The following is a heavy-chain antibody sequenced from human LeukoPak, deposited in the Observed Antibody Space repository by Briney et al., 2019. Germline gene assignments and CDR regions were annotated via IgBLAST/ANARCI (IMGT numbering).Heavy chain of an antibody. Sequence: RTSETLSLTCTVSGGSLSSYYWSWIRQPPGKGLEWIGYIFYSVTTNYNPPLKSRVTISVDTSKKQFSLKLSSVTAADTAVYYCARRNYNWNGSSDVFDIWGQGTMVTVSS. CDR3: ARRNYNWNGSSDVFDI. J-gene: IGHJ3*02. V-gene: IGHV4-59*01. CDR1: GGSLSSYY. CDR2: IFYSVTT. D-gene: IGHD1-1*01.